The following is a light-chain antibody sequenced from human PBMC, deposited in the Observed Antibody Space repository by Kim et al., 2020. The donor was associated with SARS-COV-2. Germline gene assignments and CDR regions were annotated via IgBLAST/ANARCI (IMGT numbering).Light chain of an antibody. CDR1: SRDVGSYNR. CDR2: EGS. Sequence: SPGQSITSACTGTSRDVGSYNRVSWYQQHTGKAPKLMIYEGSKRPSGVSNRFSGSKAGNTASLTISGLQAEDEADYYCCSYAGSYVFGTGTKVTV. CDR3: CSYAGSYV. J-gene: IGLJ1*01. V-gene: IGLV2-23*01.